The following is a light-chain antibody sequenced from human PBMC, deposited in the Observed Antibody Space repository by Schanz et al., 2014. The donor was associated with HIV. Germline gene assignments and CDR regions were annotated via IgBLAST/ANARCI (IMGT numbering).Light chain of an antibody. CDR2: DVT. Sequence: QSALTQPPSASGSPGQSVTISCTGTTSDIGNHDFVSWYQQHPGKAPKLMIYDVTKRPSGVSDRFSASKSGNTASLTISGLQAEDEADYYCSSYAGSNNVVFGGGTKLTVL. CDR3: SSYAGSNNVV. J-gene: IGLJ2*01. V-gene: IGLV2-8*01. CDR1: TSDIGNHDF.